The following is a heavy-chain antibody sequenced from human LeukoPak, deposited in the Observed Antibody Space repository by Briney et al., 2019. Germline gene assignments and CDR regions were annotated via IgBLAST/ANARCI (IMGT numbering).Heavy chain of an antibody. D-gene: IGHD3-16*01. CDR2: IFHSGVT. V-gene: IGHV4-59*11. Sequence: SETLSLTCTVSGSPITTHYWNLIRQPPEKVLELIGYIFHSGVTNYNPSLKSRVTISVDRSRNQFSLKLTSVTAADTAVYYCPAFVWGHNWFDPWGQGTLVTVCS. CDR1: GSPITTHY. CDR3: PAFVWGHNWFDP. J-gene: IGHJ5*02.